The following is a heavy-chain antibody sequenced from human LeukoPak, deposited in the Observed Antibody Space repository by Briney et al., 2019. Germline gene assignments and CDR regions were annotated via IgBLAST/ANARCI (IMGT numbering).Heavy chain of an antibody. CDR2: IYTSGST. CDR1: GGSISSYY. J-gene: IGHJ3*02. Sequence: SETLSLTCTVSGGSISSYYWSWIRQPAGKGLEWTGRIYTSGSTNYNPSLKSRVTMSVDTSKNQFSLKLSSVTAADTAVYYCARAHYYYDSRAFGIWGQGTMATVSS. D-gene: IGHD3-22*01. CDR3: ARAHYYYDSRAFGI. V-gene: IGHV4-4*07.